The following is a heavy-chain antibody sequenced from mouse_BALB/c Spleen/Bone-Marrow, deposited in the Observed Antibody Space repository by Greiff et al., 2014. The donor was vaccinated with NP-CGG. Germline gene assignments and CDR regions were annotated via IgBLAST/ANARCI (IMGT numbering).Heavy chain of an antibody. D-gene: IGHD1-1*01. V-gene: IGHV1-69*02. J-gene: IGHJ3*01. CDR3: TRGDYYGSSSFAY. Sequence: QVQLKQSGAELARPGASVKLSCKASGYTFTSYWINWVKQRPGQGLQWIGNIYPSDSYTNYNQKFKDKATLTVDKSSSTAYMQLSSPTSEDSAVYYCTRGDYYGSSSFAYWGQGTLVTVST. CDR1: GYTFTSYW. CDR2: IYPSDSYT.